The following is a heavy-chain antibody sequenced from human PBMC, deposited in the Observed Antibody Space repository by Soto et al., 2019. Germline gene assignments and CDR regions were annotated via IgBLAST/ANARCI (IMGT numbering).Heavy chain of an antibody. CDR3: ARGGGTYDFWSGSYDAFDI. CDR2: INPNSGGT. V-gene: IGHV1-2*02. J-gene: IGHJ3*02. CDR1: GYTFTGYY. D-gene: IGHD3-3*01. Sequence: GASVKVSCKASGYTFTGYYMHWVRQAPGQGLEWMGWINPNSGGTNYAQKFQGRVTMTRDTSISTAYMELSRLRSDDTAVYYCARGGGTYDFWSGSYDAFDIWGQGTMVTVS.